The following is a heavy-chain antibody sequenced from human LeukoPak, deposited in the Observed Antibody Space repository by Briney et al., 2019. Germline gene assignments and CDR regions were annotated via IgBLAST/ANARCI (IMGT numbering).Heavy chain of an antibody. CDR1: GFTFDTYA. Sequence: GGSLRLSCAASGFTFDTYAVSRVRQAPGKGLEWVSTIGNTEAYYADSVKGRFTISRDNRQNTVYLQMTSLRAEDTAVYFCAKDAIRGNGIYEAFDIWGQGTRVTVSS. D-gene: IGHD3-10*01. CDR3: AKDAIRGNGIYEAFDI. CDR2: IGNTEA. V-gene: IGHV3-23*01. J-gene: IGHJ3*02.